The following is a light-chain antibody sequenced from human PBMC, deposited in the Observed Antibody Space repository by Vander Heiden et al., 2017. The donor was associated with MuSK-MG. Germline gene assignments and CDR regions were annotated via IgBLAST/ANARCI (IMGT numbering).Light chain of an antibody. CDR1: SSNIGSNT. V-gene: IGLV1-44*01. J-gene: IGLJ2*01. CDR2: RNN. Sequence: QSVLTQPPSASGTPGQRVTISCSGSSSNIGSNTVNWYQQLPGTAPILRSYRNNQRPSGVPDRFSGSKSANYASLDSSGLQSEEESDYYCATWDDSHGGFGGGTKLTVL. CDR3: ATWDDSHGG.